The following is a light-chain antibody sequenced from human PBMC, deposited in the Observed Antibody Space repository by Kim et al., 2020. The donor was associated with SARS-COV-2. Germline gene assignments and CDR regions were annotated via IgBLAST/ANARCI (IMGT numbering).Light chain of an antibody. CDR1: SSDVGGYSY. Sequence: QSALTQPASVSGSPGQSITISCTGTSSDVGGYSYVSWYQEHPGKAPKVIIYDVSDRPSGVSDRFSGSKSGNTASLTISGLQADDEADYYCCSYTSSSTLVFGGGTQLTVL. J-gene: IGLJ3*02. CDR2: DVS. V-gene: IGLV2-14*03. CDR3: CSYTSSSTLV.